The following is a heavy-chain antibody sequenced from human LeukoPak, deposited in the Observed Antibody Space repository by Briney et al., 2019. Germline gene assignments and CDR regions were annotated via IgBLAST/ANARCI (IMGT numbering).Heavy chain of an antibody. CDR1: GFTFSSYA. Sequence: PGGSLRLSCAASGFTFSSYAMSWVRQAPGKGLEWVSAISGSGGSTNYADSVKGRFTISRDNSKNTLYLQMNSLRGEDTAVYYCAKDREVYRLFDYWGQGTLVTVSS. J-gene: IGHJ4*02. D-gene: IGHD2-21*01. V-gene: IGHV3-23*01. CDR2: ISGSGGST. CDR3: AKDREVYRLFDY.